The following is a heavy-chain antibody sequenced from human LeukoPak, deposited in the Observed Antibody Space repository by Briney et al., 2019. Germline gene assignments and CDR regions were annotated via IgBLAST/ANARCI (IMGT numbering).Heavy chain of an antibody. D-gene: IGHD6-13*01. Sequence: ASVKVSWKASGYTFTSYDINWVRQATGQGLEWMGWMNPNSGNTGYAQKFQGRVTMTRNTSISTAYMELSSLRPEDTAVYYCAGSIAAAGTFDYWGQGTLVTVSS. CDR3: AGSIAAAGTFDY. J-gene: IGHJ4*02. CDR2: MNPNSGNT. CDR1: GYTFTSYD. V-gene: IGHV1-8*01.